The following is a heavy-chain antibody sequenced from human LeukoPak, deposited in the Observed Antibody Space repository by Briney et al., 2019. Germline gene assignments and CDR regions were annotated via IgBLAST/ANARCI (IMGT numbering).Heavy chain of an antibody. CDR2: INLSGGST. J-gene: IGHJ3*02. CDR1: AYTFTINY. V-gene: IGHV1-46*04. CDR3: ARSGERNYYNSSGYYQGANAFDI. D-gene: IGHD3-22*01. Sequence: ASVNLSCNASAYTFTINYMHWVRHPPGQGLERMGIINLSGGSTSYAENLQGRFTMSRDNSTSTVYLELSSLRAEDTAVYYCARSGERNYYNSSGYYQGANAFDIWGQGTMVTVSS.